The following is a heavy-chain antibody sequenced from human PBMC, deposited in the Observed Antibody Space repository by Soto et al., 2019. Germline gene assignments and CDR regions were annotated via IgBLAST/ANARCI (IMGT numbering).Heavy chain of an antibody. CDR3: ARDLGTGTDY. CDR1: VDSITSSNW. CDR2: IYHSGAT. Sequence: QVHRQESGPGLVTPSGTLSLTCAVSVDSITSSNWWSWVRQAPGKGLEWIGEIYHSGATTYNPSLKNRATISVDPSNNHFSLKLTSGTAADTAVYFCARDLGTGTDYWGRGTLVTVAS. J-gene: IGHJ4*02. D-gene: IGHD1-1*01. V-gene: IGHV4-4*02.